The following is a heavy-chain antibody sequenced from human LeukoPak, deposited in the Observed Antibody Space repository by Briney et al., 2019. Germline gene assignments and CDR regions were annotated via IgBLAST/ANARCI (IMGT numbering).Heavy chain of an antibody. CDR2: FDPEDGET. J-gene: IGHJ4*02. Sequence: ASVKVSCKVSGYTLTELSMHWVRQAPGKGLEWMGGFDPEDGETIYAQEFQGRVTMTEDTSTDTAYMELSSLRSEDTAVYYCGTGGAMVLGVIVREYYLDYWGQGTLVTVSS. V-gene: IGHV1-24*01. CDR3: GTGGAMVLGVIVREYYLDY. CDR1: GYTLTELS. D-gene: IGHD3-10*01.